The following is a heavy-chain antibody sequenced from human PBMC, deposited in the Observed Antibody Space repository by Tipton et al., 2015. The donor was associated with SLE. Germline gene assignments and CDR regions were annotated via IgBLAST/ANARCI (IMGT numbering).Heavy chain of an antibody. CDR2: INHSGGT. CDR3: ARGGYYGFFRSPHAYFDY. D-gene: IGHD3-3*01. Sequence: TLSLTCAVYGGSFSGYYWNWIRQAPGKGLEWIGEINHSGGTNYNPSLKSRVTISVDTSKNQFSLKLSSVTAADTAVYYCARGGYYGFFRSPHAYFDYWGQVSLVSVAS. CDR1: GGSFSGYY. V-gene: IGHV4-34*01. J-gene: IGHJ4*02.